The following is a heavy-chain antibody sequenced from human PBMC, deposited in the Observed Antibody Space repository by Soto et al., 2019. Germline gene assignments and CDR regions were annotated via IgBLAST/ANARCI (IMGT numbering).Heavy chain of an antibody. CDR3: XXXXXXCTNGVCSFYGMDV. D-gene: IGHD2-8*01. J-gene: IGHJ6*02. CDR2: ISAYNGNT. V-gene: IGHV1-18*01. Sequence: QVQLVQSGAEVKKPGASVKVSCKASGYTFISYGISWVRQAPGQGLEWMGWISAYNGNTNYAQKFQGXXXXXXXXXXXXXXXXXXXXXXXXXXXXXXXXXXXXCTNGVCSFYGMDVWGQGTTVTVSS. CDR1: GYTFISYG.